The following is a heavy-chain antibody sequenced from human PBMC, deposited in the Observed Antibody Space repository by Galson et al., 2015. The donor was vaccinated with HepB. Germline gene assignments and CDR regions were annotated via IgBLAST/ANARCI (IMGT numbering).Heavy chain of an antibody. J-gene: IGHJ5*02. CDR2: IKNKADGGTT. V-gene: IGHV3-15*01. CDR1: GFTLSNAW. CDR3: QILTGYYMRDP. Sequence: SLRLSCAASGFTLSNAWMSWVRQAPGKGLEWVGRIKNKADGGTTDYAAPVKGRFTISRDDSKTTLYLQMNSLTTDDTAMYYCQILTGYYMRDPWGQGTLVTVSS. D-gene: IGHD3-9*01.